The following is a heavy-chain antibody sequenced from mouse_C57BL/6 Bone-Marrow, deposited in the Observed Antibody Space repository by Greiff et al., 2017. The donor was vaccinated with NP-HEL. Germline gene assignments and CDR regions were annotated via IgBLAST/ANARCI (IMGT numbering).Heavy chain of an antibody. CDR2: ISYDGSN. CDR3: ARDTYYGNWFAY. V-gene: IGHV3-6*01. D-gene: IGHD1-1*01. J-gene: IGHJ3*01. CDR1: GYSITSGYY. Sequence: EVHLVESGPGLVKPSQSLSLTCSVTGYSITSGYYWNWIRQFPGNKLEWMGYISYDGSNNYNPTLKNRISITRDTSKNQFLLKLNSVTTEDTATYYCARDTYYGNWFAYWGQGTLVTVSA.